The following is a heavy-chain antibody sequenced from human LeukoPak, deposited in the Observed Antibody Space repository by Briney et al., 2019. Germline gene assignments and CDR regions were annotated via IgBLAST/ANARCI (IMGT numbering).Heavy chain of an antibody. J-gene: IGHJ4*02. Sequence: RPGGSLRLSCAASGFTFSNAWMNWVRQAPGKGLEWVGRIKTKTDGGTTDYAAPVKGRFTISRDDSKNTMYLQMNSLKTEDTAVYYCTTIYSYGSLDYWGQGTLVTVSS. CDR2: IKTKTDGGTT. V-gene: IGHV3-15*01. D-gene: IGHD5-18*01. CDR1: GFTFSNAW. CDR3: TTIYSYGSLDY.